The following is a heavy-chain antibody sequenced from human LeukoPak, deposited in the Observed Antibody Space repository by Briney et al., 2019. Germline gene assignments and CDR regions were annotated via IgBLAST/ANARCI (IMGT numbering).Heavy chain of an antibody. CDR2: IQDDGATT. V-gene: IGHV3-30*02. D-gene: IGHD3-22*01. CDR1: GFTFSTFP. Sequence: GGSLRLSCAASGFTFSTFPMHWVRQAPGKGLEWVALIQDDGATTNYADSVRGRFTISRDNSKSTVYLQMNSLKPDDTAVYYCATQSITLVVVISPFDYWGHGTLVTVSS. J-gene: IGHJ4*01. CDR3: ATQSITLVVVISPFDY.